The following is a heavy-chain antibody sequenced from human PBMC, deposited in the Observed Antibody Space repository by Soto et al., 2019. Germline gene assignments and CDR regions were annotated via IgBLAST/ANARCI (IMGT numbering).Heavy chain of an antibody. V-gene: IGHV4-34*01. D-gene: IGHD6-13*01. CDR2: INHSGSP. J-gene: IGHJ5*02. CDR1: GGSFSGYY. Sequence: SETLSLTCAVYGGSFSGYYWSWIRQPPGKGLEWIGEINHSGSPNYNPSLKSRVPISVDTSKNQFSLKLSSVTAADTAVYYCARGRIAAAGTGYWFDPWGQGTLVTVSS. CDR3: ARGRIAAAGTGYWFDP.